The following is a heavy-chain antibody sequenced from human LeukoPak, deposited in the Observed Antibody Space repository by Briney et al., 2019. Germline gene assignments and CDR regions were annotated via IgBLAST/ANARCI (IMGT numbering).Heavy chain of an antibody. D-gene: IGHD3-3*01. V-gene: IGHV4-34*01. CDR2: INHSGST. CDR3: ARAGGFFSPFGY. Sequence: SETLSLTCAVYGGSFSGYYWSWIRQLPGKGLEWIGEINHSGSTNYNPSLKSRVTISVDTSKNQFSLKLSSVTAADTAVYYCARAGGFFSPFGYWGQGTLVTVSS. CDR1: GGSFSGYY. J-gene: IGHJ4*02.